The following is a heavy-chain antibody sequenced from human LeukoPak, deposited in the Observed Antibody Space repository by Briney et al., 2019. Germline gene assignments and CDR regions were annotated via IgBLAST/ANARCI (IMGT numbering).Heavy chain of an antibody. CDR1: GGSFSGYY. D-gene: IGHD2-15*01. J-gene: IGHJ5*02. CDR3: ASPNCSGGSCYPT. CDR2: INHSGST. V-gene: IGHV4-34*01. Sequence: SETLSLTCAVYGGSFSGYYWSWIRQPLGKGLEWIGEINHSGSTNYNPSLKSRVTISVDTSKNQFSLKLSSVTAADTAVYYCASPNCSGGSCYPTWGQGTLVTVSS.